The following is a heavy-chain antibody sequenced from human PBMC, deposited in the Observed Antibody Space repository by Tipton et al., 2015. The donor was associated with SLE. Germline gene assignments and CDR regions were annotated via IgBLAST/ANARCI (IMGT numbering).Heavy chain of an antibody. V-gene: IGHV4-59*01. CDR1: GGSISSYY. D-gene: IGHD6-13*01. J-gene: IGHJ4*02. CDR3: ARESSWDPLFDY. Sequence: TLSLTCTVSGGSISSYYWSWIRQPPGKGLEWIGYIYYSGSTNYNPSLKSRGTISVDTSKNQFSLKLSSVTAADTAVYYCARESSWDPLFDYWGQGTLVTVSS. CDR2: IYYSGST.